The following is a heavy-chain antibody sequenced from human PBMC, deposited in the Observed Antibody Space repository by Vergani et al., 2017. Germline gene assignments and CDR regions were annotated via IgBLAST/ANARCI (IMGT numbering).Heavy chain of an antibody. J-gene: IGHJ4*02. V-gene: IGHV3-30*18. CDR1: GFIFSSSG. D-gene: IGHD6-6*01. Sequence: QVQLVESGGGVVQPGRSLRLSCAGSGFIFSSSGMYWVRQAPGKGLEWVAVISDDGSNKNYADSVKGRFTISRDNSKNTLYLQMNSLRAEDTAVYYCAKDTTYSRSSGPAEYWGQGTLVTVSS. CDR3: AKDTTYSRSSGPAEY. CDR2: ISDDGSNK.